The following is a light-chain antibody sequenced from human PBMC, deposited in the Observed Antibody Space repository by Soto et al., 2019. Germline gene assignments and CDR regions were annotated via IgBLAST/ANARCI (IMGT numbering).Light chain of an antibody. CDR1: QSVSSSY. Sequence: EIGLTQYPGTLSLSPGERANLSCRASQSVSSSYLAWYQQKPGQAPRLLIYGASSRATGIPDRFSGSGSGTDFTLTISRLEPEDFAVYYCQQYGSSPRTFGQGTKVDIK. CDR3: QQYGSSPRT. V-gene: IGKV3-20*01. CDR2: GAS. J-gene: IGKJ1*01.